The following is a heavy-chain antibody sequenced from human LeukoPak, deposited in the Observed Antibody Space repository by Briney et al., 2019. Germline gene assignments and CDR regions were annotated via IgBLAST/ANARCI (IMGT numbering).Heavy chain of an antibody. CDR2: ISAYNGNT. V-gene: IGHV1-18*01. CDR1: GYTFTSYG. J-gene: IGHJ3*02. D-gene: IGHD6-13*01. Sequence: ASVKVSCKASGYTFTSYGISWVRQAPGQGLEWMGWISAYNGNTNYAQKLQGRVTMTTDTSTSTAYMELRSLRSDDTAVYYCARDLLIAAAGNYAFDIWGQGTMVTVSS. CDR3: ARDLLIAAAGNYAFDI.